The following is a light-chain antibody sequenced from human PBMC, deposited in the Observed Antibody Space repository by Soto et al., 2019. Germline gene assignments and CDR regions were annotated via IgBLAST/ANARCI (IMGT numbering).Light chain of an antibody. CDR3: QKYDSAPRT. Sequence: DIQMTQSPSSLSASVGDRVTITCRASQGISNYLAWYQQKAGKVPKLLIYAASTLRSGVTSRFSGSGSGTDFTLTISSLQPEDVATYYCQKYDSAPRTFGQGTKVEIK. J-gene: IGKJ1*01. V-gene: IGKV1-27*01. CDR1: QGISNY. CDR2: AAS.